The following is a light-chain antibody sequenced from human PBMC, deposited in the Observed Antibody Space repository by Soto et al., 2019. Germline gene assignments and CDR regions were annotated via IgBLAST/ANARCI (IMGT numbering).Light chain of an antibody. CDR1: SSDVGGYNY. CDR3: SSYTSGSTP. CDR2: DVS. V-gene: IGLV2-14*01. J-gene: IGLJ2*01. Sequence: QSVLTQPASVSGSPGQSITISCTGTSSDVGGYNYVSWYQQHPGKAPKLMIYDVSNRPSGVSNRFSGSKSGNTASLTISGLQAEDEADYYCSSYTSGSTPFGGGTKLTVL.